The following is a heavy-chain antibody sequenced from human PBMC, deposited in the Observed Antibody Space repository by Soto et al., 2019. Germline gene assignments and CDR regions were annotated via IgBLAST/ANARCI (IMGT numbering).Heavy chain of an antibody. CDR1: GFTFSSYS. Sequence: PGGSLRLSCAASGFTFSSYSMNWVRQAPGKGLEWVSCISSSSSYIYYADSVKGRFTISRDNAKNSLYLQMNSLRAEDTAVYYCARDRYSYYDFWSGSLPYYYYGMDVWGQGTTVTVSS. CDR2: ISSSSSYI. D-gene: IGHD3-3*01. CDR3: ARDRYSYYDFWSGSLPYYYYGMDV. V-gene: IGHV3-21*01. J-gene: IGHJ6*02.